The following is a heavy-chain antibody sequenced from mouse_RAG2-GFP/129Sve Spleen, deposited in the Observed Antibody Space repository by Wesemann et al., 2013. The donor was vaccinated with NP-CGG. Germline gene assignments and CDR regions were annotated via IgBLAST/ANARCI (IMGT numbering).Heavy chain of an antibody. CDR3: ARSMGRSFAY. CDR1: GYTFTDYA. J-gene: IGHJ3*01. CDR2: ISTYYGDA. D-gene: IGHD4-1*01. Sequence: QVQLQQSGAELVRPGVSVKISCKGSGYTFTDYAMHWVKQSHAKSLEWIGVISTYYGDASYNQKFKGKATMTVDKSSSTAYMELARLTSEDSAIYYCARSMGRSFAYWGQGTLVTVSA. V-gene: IGHV1S137*01.